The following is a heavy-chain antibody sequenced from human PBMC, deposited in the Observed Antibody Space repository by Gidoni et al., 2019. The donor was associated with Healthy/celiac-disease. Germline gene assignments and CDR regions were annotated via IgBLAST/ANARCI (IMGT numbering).Heavy chain of an antibody. CDR1: GYSFTSYW. D-gene: IGHD5-18*01. CDR3: ARTDEKAAQLWGYGMDV. CDR2: IYPGDSDT. Sequence: EVQLVQSGAEVKKPGESLKISCKGSGYSFTSYWIGWVRQMPGKGLEWMGIIYPGDSDTRYSPSFQGQVTISADKSISTAYLQWSSLKASDTAMYYCARTDEKAAQLWGYGMDVWGQGTTVTVSS. V-gene: IGHV5-51*01. J-gene: IGHJ6*02.